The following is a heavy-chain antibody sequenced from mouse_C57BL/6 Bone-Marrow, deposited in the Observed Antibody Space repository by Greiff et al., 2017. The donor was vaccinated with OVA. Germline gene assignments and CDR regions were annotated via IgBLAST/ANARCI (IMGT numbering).Heavy chain of an antibody. CDR2: IYPGSGST. Sequence: QVQLKQPGAELVKPGASVKMSCTASGYTFTSYWITWVKQRPGQGLEWIGDIYPGSGSTNYNEKFKSKATLTVDTSSSTAYMQLSSLTSEDSAVYYCARTGTYFDCWGQGTTLTVSS. CDR3: ARTGTYFDC. J-gene: IGHJ2*01. CDR1: GYTFTSYW. V-gene: IGHV1-55*01. D-gene: IGHD4-1*01.